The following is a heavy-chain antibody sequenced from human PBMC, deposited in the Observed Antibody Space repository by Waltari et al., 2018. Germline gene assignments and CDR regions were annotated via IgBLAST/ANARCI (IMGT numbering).Heavy chain of an antibody. CDR1: GGSFSGYY. J-gene: IGHJ4*02. CDR3: AMWQLPLRNFAS. CDR2: INHSGST. Sequence: QVQLQQWGAGLLKPSETLSLTCAVYGGSFSGYYWSWIRQPPGKGLEWIGEINHSGSTNYNPSLKSRVTISVDTSKNQFSLNLSSVTAADTAIYYCAMWQLPLRNFASWGQGTLVTVSS. D-gene: IGHD1-7*01. V-gene: IGHV4-34*01.